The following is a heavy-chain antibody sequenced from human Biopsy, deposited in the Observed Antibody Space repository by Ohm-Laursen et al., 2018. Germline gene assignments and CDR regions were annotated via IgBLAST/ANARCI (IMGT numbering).Heavy chain of an antibody. Sequence: GTLSLTCAVNGESSSGYFWNWIRQPPGKGLEWIGEINQSGSTKYDPSLKRRATLSADSSNSQFSLRLTSVTAADTAIYYCARGSGYFKLDVWGQGTTVTVSS. V-gene: IGHV4-34*01. D-gene: IGHD5-12*01. CDR1: GESSSGYF. CDR2: INQSGST. J-gene: IGHJ6*02. CDR3: ARGSGYFKLDV.